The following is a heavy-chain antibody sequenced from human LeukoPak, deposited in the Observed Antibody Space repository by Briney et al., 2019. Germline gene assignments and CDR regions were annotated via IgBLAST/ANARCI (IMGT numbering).Heavy chain of an antibody. V-gene: IGHV3-53*04. Sequence: GGSLRLSCAASGFTVSTNCMTWVRQAPGKGLEWVSTIYSGGTTYYADSVMGRFTISRHNSRNTLYLQMNSLRAEDTAVYYCARDRGARGRGLAWGQGTQVTVSS. J-gene: IGHJ5*02. CDR3: ARDRGARGRGLA. CDR2: IYSGGTT. CDR1: GFTVSTNC. D-gene: IGHD3-10*01.